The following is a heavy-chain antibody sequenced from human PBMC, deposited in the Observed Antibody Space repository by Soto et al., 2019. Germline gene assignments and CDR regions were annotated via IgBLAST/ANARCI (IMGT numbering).Heavy chain of an antibody. Sequence: SETLSLTCSVSSDSMNSGGYYWSWIRQHPGKGLEWIGYIYSNGDTYYNPSLKSRVTISVDTSKNQFSLNLTSVTAADTAVYYCARRGGSASGYYYYAMAVWGQGTTVTVSS. D-gene: IGHD6-6*01. CDR1: SDSMNSGGYY. J-gene: IGHJ6*02. V-gene: IGHV4-31*03. CDR3: ARRGGSASGYYYYAMAV. CDR2: IYSNGDT.